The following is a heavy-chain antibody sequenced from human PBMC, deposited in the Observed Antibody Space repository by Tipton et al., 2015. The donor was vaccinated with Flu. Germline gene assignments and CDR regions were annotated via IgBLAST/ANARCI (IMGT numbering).Heavy chain of an antibody. J-gene: IGHJ4*02. CDR1: GGSMSSFY. V-gene: IGHV4-4*07. CDR3: ARGSGSGTYVIFDY. CDR2: MYTSETA. Sequence: TLSLTCTVSGGSMSSFYWSWIRQPAGKGLEWIGRMYTSETAKYHPSFKSRVTMSVDTSKNQFSLKLSSVTAADTAFYYCARGSGSGTYVIFDYWGQGTLVSVSS. D-gene: IGHD3-10*01.